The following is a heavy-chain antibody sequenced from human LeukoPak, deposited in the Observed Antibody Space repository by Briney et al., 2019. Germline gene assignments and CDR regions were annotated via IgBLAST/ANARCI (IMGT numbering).Heavy chain of an antibody. V-gene: IGHV1-46*01. Sequence: ASVKVSRKVSVYTFTRYYMHGVRQAPGKGVEWVGIINPIGGSTSYAQKFQGRVTMTRDTSISTAYMELSRLRSDDTAVYYCAREFSYYYGSGSYFDYWGQGTLVTVSS. CDR1: VYTFTRYY. J-gene: IGHJ4*02. CDR2: INPIGGST. CDR3: AREFSYYYGSGSYFDY. D-gene: IGHD3-10*01.